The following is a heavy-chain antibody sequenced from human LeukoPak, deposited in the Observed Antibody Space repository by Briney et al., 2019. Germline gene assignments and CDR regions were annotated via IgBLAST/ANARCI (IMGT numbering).Heavy chain of an antibody. CDR1: EFTFSSYT. V-gene: IGHV3-21*01. D-gene: IGHD3-10*01. J-gene: IGHJ4*02. CDR2: ISSTSSYI. Sequence: VGSLRRSCAASEFTFSSYTMNWVRQAPGKGLEWVSSISSTSSYIYYADSVKGRFTISRDNAKNPLYLQMNSLRAEDTAVYYCARVLWFGGIYYFDYWGQGTLVTVSS. CDR3: ARVLWFGGIYYFDY.